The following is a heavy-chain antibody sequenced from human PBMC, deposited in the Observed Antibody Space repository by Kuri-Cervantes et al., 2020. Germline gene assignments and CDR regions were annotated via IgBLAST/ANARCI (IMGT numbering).Heavy chain of an antibody. J-gene: IGHJ6*01. CDR1: GGSISSSSYY. V-gene: IGHV4-39*01. Sequence: SETLSLTCTVSGGSISSSSYYWGWIRQPPGKGLEWIGSIYYSGNTHYNPSLESRVTISVDTSKNQFSLRLTSVTAADTAVYYCARFGITMVRGVTSYGMDVWGQGNTVT. CDR3: ARFGITMVRGVTSYGMDV. CDR2: IYYSGNT. D-gene: IGHD3-10*01.